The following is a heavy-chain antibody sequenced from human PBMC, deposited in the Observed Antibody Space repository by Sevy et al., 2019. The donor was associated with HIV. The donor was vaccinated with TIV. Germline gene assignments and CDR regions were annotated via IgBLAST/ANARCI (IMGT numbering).Heavy chain of an antibody. CDR2: ISSSSSYI. D-gene: IGHD2-2*01. V-gene: IGHV3-21*01. CDR3: ARDDIVVVPAAQIYYYYGMDV. Sequence: GGSLRLSCAASGFTFSSYSMNWVRQAPGKGLEWVSSISSSSSYIYYADSVKGRFTISRDNAKNSLYLQTNSLRAEDTAVYYCARDDIVVVPAAQIYYYYGMDVWGQGTTVTVSS. CDR1: GFTFSSYS. J-gene: IGHJ6*02.